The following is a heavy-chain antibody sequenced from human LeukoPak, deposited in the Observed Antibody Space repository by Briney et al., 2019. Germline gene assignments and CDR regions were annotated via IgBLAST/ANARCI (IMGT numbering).Heavy chain of an antibody. Sequence: GGSLRLSCAASGFTFSSYGMHWVRQAPGKGLEWVAVISYDGSNKYYADSVKGRFTISRDNSKNTLYLQMNSLRAEDTAVYYCATDQGQSGYFDYWGQGTLVTVSS. CDR2: ISYDGSNK. CDR1: GFTFSSYG. V-gene: IGHV3-30*03. J-gene: IGHJ4*02. CDR3: ATDQGQSGYFDY.